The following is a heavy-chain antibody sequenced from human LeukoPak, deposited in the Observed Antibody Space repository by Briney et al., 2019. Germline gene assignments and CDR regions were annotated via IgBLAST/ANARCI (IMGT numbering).Heavy chain of an antibody. J-gene: IGHJ6*03. Sequence: GGSLRLSCAASGFTFSNYWMHWVRQAPGKGLEWVSSITSGSSYIYYADSVKGQFTISRDNAKNSLYLQMNSLRAKDTAVYYCARDPYSGSYGNYYYYFMDVWGKGTTVTISS. V-gene: IGHV3-21*01. D-gene: IGHD1-26*01. CDR1: GFTFSNYW. CDR3: ARDPYSGSYGNYYYYFMDV. CDR2: ITSGSSYI.